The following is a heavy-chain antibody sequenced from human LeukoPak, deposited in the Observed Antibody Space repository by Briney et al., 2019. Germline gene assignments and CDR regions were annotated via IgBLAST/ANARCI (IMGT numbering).Heavy chain of an antibody. CDR1: GFTFRSYG. D-gene: IGHD5-12*01. CDR3: ATRDYSTLAPFDP. J-gene: IGHJ5*02. Sequence: GGTLRLSCAASGFTFRSYGMSWVRQAPGKGLEWVSGISWNSGSIGYADSVKGRFTISRDNAKNSLYLQMNSLRAEDTALYYCATRDYSTLAPFDPWGQGTLVTVSS. V-gene: IGHV3-9*01. CDR2: ISWNSGSI.